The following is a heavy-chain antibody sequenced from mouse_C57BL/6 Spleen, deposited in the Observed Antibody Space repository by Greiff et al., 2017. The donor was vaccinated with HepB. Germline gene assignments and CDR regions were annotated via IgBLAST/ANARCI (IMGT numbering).Heavy chain of an antibody. J-gene: IGHJ1*03. CDR2: IYPSDSET. CDR1: GYTFTSYW. CDR3: ARWGWDYWYFDV. D-gene: IGHD3-3*01. Sequence: QVQLQQPGAELVRPGSSVKLSCKASGYTFTSYWMDWVKQRPGQGLEWIGNIYPSDSETHYNQKFKDKATLTVDKSSSTAYMQLSSLTSEDSAVYYCARWGWDYWYFDVWGTGTTVTVSS. V-gene: IGHV1-61*01.